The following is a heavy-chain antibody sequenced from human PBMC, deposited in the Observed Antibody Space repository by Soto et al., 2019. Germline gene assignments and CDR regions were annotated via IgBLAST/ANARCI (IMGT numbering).Heavy chain of an antibody. CDR1: GGSFSGYY. J-gene: IGHJ5*02. CDR2: INHSGST. Sequence: PSETLSLTCAVYGGSFSGYYWTWIRQPPGTGLEWIGEINHSGSTNYNPSLKSRVTISVETSKNQFSLKLTSVTASDTAVYYCARQRVVPATPTNWFDPWGQGTLVTVSS. D-gene: IGHD2-15*01. CDR3: ARQRVVPATPTNWFDP. V-gene: IGHV4-34*01.